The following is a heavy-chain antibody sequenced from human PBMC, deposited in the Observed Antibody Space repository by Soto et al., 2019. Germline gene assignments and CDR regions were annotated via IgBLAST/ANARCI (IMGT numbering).Heavy chain of an antibody. V-gene: IGHV1-2*04. CDR3: ARQEMATNHLVDY. J-gene: IGHJ4*02. D-gene: IGHD5-12*01. CDR2: INPNSGGT. CDR1: GYTLTGYY. Sequence: GASVKVSCXDSGYTLTGYYRHWVRQAPGQGLEWMGWINPNSGGTNYAQKFQGWVTMTRDTSISTAYMELSRLRSDDTAVYYCARQEMATNHLVDYWGQGTQVTVSS.